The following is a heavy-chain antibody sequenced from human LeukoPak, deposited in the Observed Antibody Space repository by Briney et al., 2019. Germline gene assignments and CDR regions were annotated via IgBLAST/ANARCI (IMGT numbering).Heavy chain of an antibody. Sequence: PGGSLRLSCAASGFTFSSYSMNWVRQAPGKGLEWVSSISSSSSYIYYVDSVKGRFTISRDNAKNSLYLQMNSLRAEDTAVYYCARDDIYCTSTNCYFDYWGQGTLVTVSS. V-gene: IGHV3-21*01. CDR3: ARDDIYCTSTNCYFDY. CDR1: GFTFSSYS. D-gene: IGHD2-2*01. CDR2: ISSSSSYI. J-gene: IGHJ4*02.